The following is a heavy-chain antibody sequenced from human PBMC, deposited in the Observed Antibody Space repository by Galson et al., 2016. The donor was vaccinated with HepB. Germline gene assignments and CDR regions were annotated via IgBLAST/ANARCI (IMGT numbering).Heavy chain of an antibody. J-gene: IGHJ2*01. D-gene: IGHD3-22*01. CDR2: LYSGGGST. CDR1: GFTVSSSY. V-gene: IGHV3-53*01. CDR3: ARVYDGSGFLSRGWYFDL. Sequence: SLRLSCAASGFTVSSSYISWVRQAPGKGLEWVSILYSGGGSTHYADSVKGRFAISRDNSKNPLYLQMNSLRAEDTAVYFCARVYDGSGFLSRGWYFDLWGRGTLVTVSS.